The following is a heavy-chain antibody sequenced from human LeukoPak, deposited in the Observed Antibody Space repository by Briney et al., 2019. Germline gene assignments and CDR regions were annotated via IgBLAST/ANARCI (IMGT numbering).Heavy chain of an antibody. CDR1: GFTFSSYD. CDR3: ARGGSYDSSGDLDY. J-gene: IGHJ4*02. V-gene: IGHV3-13*01. Sequence: PGGSLRLSCAASGFTFSSYDMHWVRQATGKGLEWVSAIGTAGDTYYPGSVKGRFTISRENAKNSLYLQMNSLRAGDTAVYYCARGGSYDSSGDLDYWGQGTLVTVSS. D-gene: IGHD3-22*01. CDR2: IGTAGDT.